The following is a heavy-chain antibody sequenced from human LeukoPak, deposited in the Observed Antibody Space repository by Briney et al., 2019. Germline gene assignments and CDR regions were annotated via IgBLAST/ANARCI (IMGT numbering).Heavy chain of an antibody. V-gene: IGHV3-48*03. J-gene: IGHJ6*04. D-gene: IGHD3-10*02. CDR3: EELGITMIGGV. CDR1: GFTFSSYE. CDR2: ISSSGSTI. Sequence: GGSLRLSCAASGFTFSSYEMNWVRRAPGKGLEWVSYISSSGSTIYYADSVKGRFTISRDNAKNSLYLQMNSLRAEDTAVYYCEELGITMIGGVWGKGTTVTISS.